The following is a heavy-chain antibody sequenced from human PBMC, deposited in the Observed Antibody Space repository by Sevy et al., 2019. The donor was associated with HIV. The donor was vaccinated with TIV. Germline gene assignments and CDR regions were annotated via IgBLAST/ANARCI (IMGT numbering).Heavy chain of an antibody. D-gene: IGHD6-6*01. V-gene: IGHV5-51*01. J-gene: IGHJ4*02. CDR1: GYSFSTYW. Sequence: GKSLKISCKGSGYSFSTYWIAWVRQMPGKGLEWMGIIYPGDSDTRYSPSFQGQVTISADKSISTAYLQWSSLKASDSAMYYCATCRGSSAWVDYWGQGTLVTVSS. CDR3: ATCRGSSAWVDY. CDR2: IYPGDSDT.